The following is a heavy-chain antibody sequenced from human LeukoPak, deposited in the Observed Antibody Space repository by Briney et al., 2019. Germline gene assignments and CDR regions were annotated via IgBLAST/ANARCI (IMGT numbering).Heavy chain of an antibody. V-gene: IGHV4-39*07. J-gene: IGHJ4*02. D-gene: IGHD1-26*01. CDR1: GGSISTSAYY. Sequence: SETLSLTCIVSGGSISTSAYYWSWIRQPPGKGLEWIGEINHSGNINYNPSLKSRVTISIDTSKNQFSLKLNSVTAADTAVYYCARDEVGAAHWGQGTLVTVSS. CDR2: INHSGNI. CDR3: ARDEVGAAH.